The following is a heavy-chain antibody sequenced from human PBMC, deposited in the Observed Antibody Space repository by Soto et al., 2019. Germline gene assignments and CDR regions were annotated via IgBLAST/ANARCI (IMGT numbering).Heavy chain of an antibody. CDR3: ARAGEYSSSSFDY. J-gene: IGHJ4*02. CDR1: GFTFSSYS. V-gene: IGHV3-21*01. CDR2: ISSSSSYI. Sequence: PGGCMRLSCAAAGFTFSSYSMNWVRQAPGKGLEWVSSISSSSSYIYYADSVKGRFTISRDNAKNSLYLQMNSLRAEDTAVYYCARAGEYSSSSFDYWGQGTLVTVSS. D-gene: IGHD6-6*01.